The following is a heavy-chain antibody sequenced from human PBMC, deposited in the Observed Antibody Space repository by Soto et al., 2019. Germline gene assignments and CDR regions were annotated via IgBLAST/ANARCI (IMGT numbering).Heavy chain of an antibody. V-gene: IGHV3-30-3*01. CDR3: ASSRARPTSTALFDY. CDR1: GFTFSSYA. D-gene: IGHD6-6*01. CDR2: ISYDGSNK. Sequence: QVQLVESGGGVVQPGRSLRLSCAASGFTFSSYAMHWVRQAPGKGLEWVAVISYDGSNKYYADSVKGRFTISRDNSKNTLYLLMNSLRAEDTAVYYCASSRARPTSTALFDYWGQGTLVTVSS. J-gene: IGHJ4*02.